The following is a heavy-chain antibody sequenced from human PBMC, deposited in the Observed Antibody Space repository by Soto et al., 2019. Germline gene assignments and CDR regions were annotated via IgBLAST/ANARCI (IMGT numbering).Heavy chain of an antibody. D-gene: IGHD2-21*01. CDR2: INPSGDST. J-gene: IGHJ4*02. CDR3: ARDHSNTVRGVPFWWFYFEN. Sequence: GASVKVSCKASGFTFSRHWMHWVRQAPGQGLEWMGVINPSGDSTRYAQKFQGRVTMTRDTSTTTVYTELSSLRSEDTAVYYCARDHSNTVRGVPFWWFYFENWRQGTPVTVSS. V-gene: IGHV1-46*01. CDR1: GFTFSRHW.